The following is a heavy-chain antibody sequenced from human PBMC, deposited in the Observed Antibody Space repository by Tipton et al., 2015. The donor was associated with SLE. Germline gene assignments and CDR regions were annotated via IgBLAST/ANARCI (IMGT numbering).Heavy chain of an antibody. D-gene: IGHD1-26*01. CDR3: ARDGVGTTADFDY. J-gene: IGHJ4*02. CDR2: IRYDGSNK. Sequence: SLRLSCAASGFTFSSYGMHWVRQAPGKGLEWVAFIRYDGSNKYYADSVKGRFTISRDNSKNTLYLQMNSLRAEDTAVYYCARDGVGTTADFDYWGQGTLVTVSS. CDR1: GFTFSSYG. V-gene: IGHV3-30*02.